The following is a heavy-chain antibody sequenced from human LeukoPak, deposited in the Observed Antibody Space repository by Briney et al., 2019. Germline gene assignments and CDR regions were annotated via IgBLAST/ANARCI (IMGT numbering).Heavy chain of an antibody. CDR2: ISSSGSTI. Sequence: LSLTCTVSGYSISSGYYWGWIRQPPGKGLEWVSYISSSGSTIYYADSVKGRFTISRDNAKNSLYLQMNSLRAEDTAVYYCARGGVVTFDYWGQGTLVTVSS. CDR3: ARGGVVTFDY. V-gene: IGHV3-11*04. D-gene: IGHD3-3*01. CDR1: GYSISSGYY. J-gene: IGHJ4*02.